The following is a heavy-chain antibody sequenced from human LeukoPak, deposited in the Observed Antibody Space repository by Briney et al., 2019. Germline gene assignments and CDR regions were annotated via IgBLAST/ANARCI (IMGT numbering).Heavy chain of an antibody. J-gene: IGHJ4*02. CDR3: AKPLGYCSGGSCFPFHY. Sequence: GGSLRLSCVASGLSVSSNYMSWVRQAPGKGLEWVANIKQDGSEKYYVDSVKGRFTISRGNAKNSLYLQMNSLRAEDTAVYYCAKPLGYCSGGSCFPFHYWGQGTLVTVSS. CDR2: IKQDGSEK. CDR1: GLSVSSNY. V-gene: IGHV3-7*05. D-gene: IGHD2-15*01.